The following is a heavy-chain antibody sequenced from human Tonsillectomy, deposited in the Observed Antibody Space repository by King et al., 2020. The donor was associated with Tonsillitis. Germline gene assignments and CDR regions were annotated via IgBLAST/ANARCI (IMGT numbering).Heavy chain of an antibody. V-gene: IGHV3-21*01. Sequence: VQLVESGGGLVKPGGSLRLSCAASGFTFNKYNINWLRRAPGKGLEWGSSISSSSIYIYYGDSVKGRFTISRDNAKNSLYLQMNSLRAEDTAVYYCARYGPGGVFDYWGQGTLVTVSS. D-gene: IGHD3-10*01. CDR2: ISSSSIYI. CDR3: ARYGPGGVFDY. J-gene: IGHJ4*02. CDR1: GFTFNKYN.